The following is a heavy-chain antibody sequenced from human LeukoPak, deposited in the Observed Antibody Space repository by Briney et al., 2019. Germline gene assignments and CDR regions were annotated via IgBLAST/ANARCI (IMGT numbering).Heavy chain of an antibody. D-gene: IGHD1-1*01. CDR2: IYHSGGS. J-gene: IGHJ5*02. Sequence: SETLSLTCVVSGYSISNDYYWGWIRQPPGKGLEWIGNIYHSGGSYYNPSLKSRVTILVDTPKNQFSLKLSSVTAADTAVYYCAKAGTTGIHHWFDPCGQGNLVTVSS. V-gene: IGHV4-38-2*01. CDR1: GYSISNDYY. CDR3: AKAGTTGIHHWFDP.